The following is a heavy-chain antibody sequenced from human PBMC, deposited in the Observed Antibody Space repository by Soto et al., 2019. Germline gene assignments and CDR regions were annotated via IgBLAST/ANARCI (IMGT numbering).Heavy chain of an antibody. Sequence: GGSLRLSCTASGFTFGDYAMSWVRKAPGKGLEWVGFIRSKAYGGTTEYAASVKGRFTISRDDSKSIAYLQMNSLKTEDTAVYYCTSCRDGYNDYWGQGTLVTVSS. D-gene: IGHD5-12*01. J-gene: IGHJ4*02. CDR2: IRSKAYGGTT. V-gene: IGHV3-49*04. CDR3: TSCRDGYNDY. CDR1: GFTFGDYA.